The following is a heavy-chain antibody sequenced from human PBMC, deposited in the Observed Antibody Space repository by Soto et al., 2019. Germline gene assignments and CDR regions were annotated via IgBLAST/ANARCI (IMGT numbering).Heavy chain of an antibody. CDR2: IYYSGST. CDR3: ARLMSDYDILTGYYRRRLSRYYFDY. V-gene: IGHV4-59*08. CDR1: GDSVTSHY. Sequence: PSETPSLTCSFSGDSVTSHYLTWIRQSPEKGLEWIGYIYYSGSTNYNPSLKSRVTISVDTSKNQFSLKLSSVTAADTAVYYCARLMSDYDILTGYYRRRLSRYYFDYWGQGTLVTVSS. D-gene: IGHD3-9*01. J-gene: IGHJ4*02.